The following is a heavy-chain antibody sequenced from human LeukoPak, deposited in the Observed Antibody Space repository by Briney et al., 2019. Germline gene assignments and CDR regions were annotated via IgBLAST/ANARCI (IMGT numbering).Heavy chain of an antibody. CDR3: ARDLQGWNDYYYYYYMDV. D-gene: IGHD1-1*01. Sequence: PSETLSLTCTVSGGSISGYYWSWIRQPPGKGLEWITYIFYSGSTNYNPSLKSRVTISVDTSKNQFSLKLSSVTAADTAVYYCARDLQGWNDYYYYYYMDVGGKGTTVTVSS. CDR2: IFYSGST. CDR1: GGSISGYY. J-gene: IGHJ6*03. V-gene: IGHV4-59*01.